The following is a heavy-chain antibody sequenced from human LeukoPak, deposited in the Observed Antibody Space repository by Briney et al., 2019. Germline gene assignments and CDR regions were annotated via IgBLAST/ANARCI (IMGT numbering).Heavy chain of an antibody. J-gene: IGHJ6*02. CDR3: AREERWLRPPKRYYYYGMDV. D-gene: IGHD5-24*01. V-gene: IGHV3-21*01. CDR2: ISSSSSYI. CDR1: GFTFSSYS. Sequence: GGSLRLSCAASGFTFSSYSTNWVRLAPGKGLEWVSSISSSSSYIYYADSVKGRFTISRDNAKNSLYLQMNSLRAEDTAVYYCAREERWLRPPKRYYYYGMDVWGQGTTVTVSS.